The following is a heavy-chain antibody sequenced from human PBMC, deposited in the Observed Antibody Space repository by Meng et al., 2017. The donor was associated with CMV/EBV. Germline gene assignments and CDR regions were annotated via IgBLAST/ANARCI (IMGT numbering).Heavy chain of an antibody. CDR2: IYYSGST. CDR1: GGSISSSSYY. Sequence: GSLRLSCTVSGGSISSSSYYWGWIRQPPGKGLEWIGSIYYSGSTYYNPSLKSRVTISVDTSKNQFSLKLSSVTAADTAVYYCARDRWLLNNWFDPWGQRTLVTVSS. J-gene: IGHJ5*02. CDR3: ARDRWLLNNWFDP. V-gene: IGHV4-39*07. D-gene: IGHD2-15*01.